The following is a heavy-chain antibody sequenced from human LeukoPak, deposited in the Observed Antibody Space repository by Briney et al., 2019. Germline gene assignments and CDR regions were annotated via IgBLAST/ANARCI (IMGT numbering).Heavy chain of an antibody. V-gene: IGHV4-39*01. Sequence: PSETLSLTCTVSGGSIISSSYYWGWIRRPPGKGLEWIGNIYYGGSTNYNPSLKSRATMSVDTSMNQFSLKLSSVTAADTAVYYCAKTIRVRGDAYNWFDPWGQGTLVTVSS. D-gene: IGHD3-10*01. J-gene: IGHJ5*02. CDR2: IYYGGST. CDR3: AKTIRVRGDAYNWFDP. CDR1: GGSIISSSYY.